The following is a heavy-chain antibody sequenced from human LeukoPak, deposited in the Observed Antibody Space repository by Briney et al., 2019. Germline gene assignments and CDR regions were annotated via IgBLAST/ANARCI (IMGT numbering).Heavy chain of an antibody. V-gene: IGHV3-23*01. CDR3: AKSGYSYGHLNYYYGMDV. CDR2: ISGSGGST. CDR1: GFTFSDHW. D-gene: IGHD5-18*01. J-gene: IGHJ6*02. Sequence: GGSLRLSCAASGFTFSDHWMAWVRQAPGKGLEWVSAISGSGGSTYYADSVKGRFTISRDNSKNTLYLQMNSLRAEDTAVYYCAKSGYSYGHLNYYYGMDVWGQGTTVTVSS.